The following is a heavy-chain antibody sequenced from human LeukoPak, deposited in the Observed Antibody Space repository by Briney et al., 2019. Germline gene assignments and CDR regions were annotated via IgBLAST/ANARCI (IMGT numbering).Heavy chain of an antibody. D-gene: IGHD3-10*01. CDR3: ARGSPLWFGELRYFDY. V-gene: IGHV1-46*01. CDR1: GYTFTSYY. CDR2: INPSGGST. Sequence: ASVKVSCKASGYTFTSYYMHWVRQAPGQGLEWMGIINPSGGSTNYAQKFQGRVTITADESTSTAYMELSSLRSEDTAVYYCARGSPLWFGELRYFDYWGQGTLVTVSS. J-gene: IGHJ4*02.